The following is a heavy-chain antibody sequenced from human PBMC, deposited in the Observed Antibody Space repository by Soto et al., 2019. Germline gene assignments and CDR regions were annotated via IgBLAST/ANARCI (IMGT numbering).Heavy chain of an antibody. CDR2: IYHSGGT. D-gene: IGHD3-22*01. Sequence: QLQLQESSSGLVKPSQTLSLTCAVSGDSISSGGYSWNWIRQPPGKGLEWIGYIYHSGGTDSNPSLKSRVTITVDSSSNQFSLKLRSVTAADTAVYYCARDSRSGYYIEYWGQGTLVTVSS. V-gene: IGHV4-30-2*01. CDR3: ARDSRSGYYIEY. J-gene: IGHJ4*02. CDR1: GDSISSGGYS.